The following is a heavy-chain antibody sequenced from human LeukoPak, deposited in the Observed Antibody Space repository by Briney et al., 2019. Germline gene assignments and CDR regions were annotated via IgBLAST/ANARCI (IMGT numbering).Heavy chain of an antibody. V-gene: IGHV1-18*01. CDR3: ASGAPSMYSSSSPRDAFDI. D-gene: IGHD6-6*01. Sequence: ASVKVSCKTSGYTFITYGLTWVRQAPGQGLEWMGWISGYNGNTNYAQKLQGRVTMTTDTSTSTAYMELRSLRSDDTAVYYCASGAPSMYSSSSPRDAFDIWGQGTMVTVSS. J-gene: IGHJ3*02. CDR1: GYTFITYG. CDR2: ISGYNGNT.